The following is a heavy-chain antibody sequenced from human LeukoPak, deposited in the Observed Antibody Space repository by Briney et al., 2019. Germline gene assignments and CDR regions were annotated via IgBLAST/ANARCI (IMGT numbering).Heavy chain of an antibody. CDR2: INPTGGST. CDR3: ARETSVAGTKN. CDR1: GYTFPSYF. D-gene: IGHD6-19*01. Sequence: ASVKVSCKASGYTFPSYFMHWVRQAPGQGLEWMGIINPTGGSTTYAQKFQGRVTITRDTSASTAYMELSSLRSEDTAVYYCARETSVAGTKNWGQGTLVTVSS. J-gene: IGHJ4*02. V-gene: IGHV1-46*01.